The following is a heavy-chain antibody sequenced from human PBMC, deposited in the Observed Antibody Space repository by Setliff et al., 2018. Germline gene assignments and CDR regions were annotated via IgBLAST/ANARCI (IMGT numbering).Heavy chain of an antibody. CDR3: VREGVDSRSSTDYRYYMDV. J-gene: IGHJ6*03. Sequence: SVKVSCKASGGTFNSYAISWVRQAPGQGLEWMGGTIPIFGSTNYAQKFQDRVTIITDESTNTAFMQLSSLRSDDTAVYYCVREGVDSRSSTDYRYYMDVWCKGTTVTVSS. V-gene: IGHV1-69*05. CDR2: TIPIFGST. CDR1: GGTFNSYA. D-gene: IGHD3-22*01.